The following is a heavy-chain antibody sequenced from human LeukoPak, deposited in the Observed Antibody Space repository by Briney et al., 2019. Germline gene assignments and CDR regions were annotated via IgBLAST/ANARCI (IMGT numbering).Heavy chain of an antibody. J-gene: IGHJ6*03. CDR2: INPNNGGT. D-gene: IGHD2-2*01. Sequence: ASVKVSCRASGYLFTGYYIHWVRQAPGQGLEWMGWINPNNGGTNYAQKFEGRVIMTRDTSSTVYMEVRRLRSDDTAIYYCARDAQLTVVVPAAKLNYMDVWGKGTTVTVSS. CDR1: GYLFTGYY. CDR3: ARDAQLTVVVPAAKLNYMDV. V-gene: IGHV1-2*02.